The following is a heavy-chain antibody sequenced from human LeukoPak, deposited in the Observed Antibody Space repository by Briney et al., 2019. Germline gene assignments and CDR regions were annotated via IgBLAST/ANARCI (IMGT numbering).Heavy chain of an antibody. J-gene: IGHJ4*02. D-gene: IGHD1-1*01. CDR2: INPNSGGT. CDR3: ARDSRNWSRFFT. V-gene: IGHV1-2*02. CDR1: GYTFTGYY. Sequence: ASVKVSCKASGYTFTGYYMHWLRQAPGQGLEWMGWINPNSGGTNYAQKFQGRVTMTRDTSISTAYMELSSLRSDDTDVYYCARDSRNWSRFFTWGQGTLVTVSS.